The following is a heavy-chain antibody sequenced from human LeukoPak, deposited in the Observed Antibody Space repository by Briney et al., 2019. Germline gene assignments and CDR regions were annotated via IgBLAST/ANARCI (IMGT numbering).Heavy chain of an antibody. V-gene: IGHV3-48*04. D-gene: IGHD4-23*01. J-gene: IGHJ4*02. Sequence: GGSLRLSCVASGFTFSTYSMSWVRQAPGKGLEWVSYISSTSNTIYYADSVKGRFTISRDNAKNSLFLQMNSLRAEDTAVYYCARDRGGRGLDYWGQGTLVTVSS. CDR3: ARDRGGRGLDY. CDR1: GFTFSTYS. CDR2: ISSTSNTI.